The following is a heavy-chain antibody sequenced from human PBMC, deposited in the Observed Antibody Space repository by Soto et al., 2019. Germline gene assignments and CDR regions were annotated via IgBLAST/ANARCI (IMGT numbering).Heavy chain of an antibody. V-gene: IGHV1-3*01. J-gene: IGHJ4*02. CDR3: ARGSGSFLPCFDS. CDR1: GDTFGSNA. Sequence: QVQFVQSGAEVKKPGASVKLSCKASGDTFGSNAMHWVRQAAGQRLEWMGWIIGGSGNTKYSRNFQGRVTITWDTSASTVYMGLTSLRSDDTAVYFCARGSGSFLPCFDSWGQGTLVTVSS. D-gene: IGHD1-26*01. CDR2: IIGGSGNT.